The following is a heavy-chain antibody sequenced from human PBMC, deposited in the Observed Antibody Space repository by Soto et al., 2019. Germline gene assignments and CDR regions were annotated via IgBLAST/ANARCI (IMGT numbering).Heavy chain of an antibody. CDR1: GGSISSYY. CDR2: IYYTGLS. J-gene: IGHJ4*02. D-gene: IGHD6-13*01. CDR3: ASHSSHWPFFDF. Sequence: QVQLQESGPGLVKPSETLSLTCTVSGGSISSYYWSWIRQPPGKGLEWIGYIYYTGLSNSNPSLNSRVTMSVDTSKNQFSLKLSSVTAAATAVYYCASHSSHWPFFDFWGQGTLVTVSS. V-gene: IGHV4-59*01.